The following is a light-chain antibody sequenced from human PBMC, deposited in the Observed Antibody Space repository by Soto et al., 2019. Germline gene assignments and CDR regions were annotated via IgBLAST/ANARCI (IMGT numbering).Light chain of an antibody. CDR1: SGHSSYA. CDR2: LNSDGSL. V-gene: IGLV4-69*01. CDR3: QTWGTGIHWV. J-gene: IGLJ3*02. Sequence: QAVVTQSPSASASLGASVKLTCTLSSGHSSYAIAWHQQQPEKGPRYLMKLNSDGSLSKGDGIPDRFSGSSSGAERYLTISSLQSEDEADYYCQTWGTGIHWVFGGGTKLTVL.